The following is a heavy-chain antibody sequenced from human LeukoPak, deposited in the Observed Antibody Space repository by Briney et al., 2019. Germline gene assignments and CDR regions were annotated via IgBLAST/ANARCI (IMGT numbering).Heavy chain of an antibody. CDR1: GYTFTRYY. V-gene: IGHV1-18*04. Sequence: GASVKVSCKASGYTFTRYYMHWVRQAPGQGLEWMGWISAYNGNTNYAQKLQGRVTMTTDTSTSTAYMELRSLRSDDTAVYYCARYSAATVVTNWFDPWGQGTLVTVSS. CDR3: ARYSAATVVTNWFDP. CDR2: ISAYNGNT. J-gene: IGHJ5*02. D-gene: IGHD4-23*01.